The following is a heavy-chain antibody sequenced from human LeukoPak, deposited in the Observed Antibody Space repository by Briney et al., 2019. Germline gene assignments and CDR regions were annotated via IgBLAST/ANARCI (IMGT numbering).Heavy chain of an antibody. D-gene: IGHD6-19*01. V-gene: IGHV3-23*01. CDR3: AKGDTSSGWYGRDSGFDY. CDR2: ISGSGGST. J-gene: IGHJ4*02. CDR1: GFTFSSYA. Sequence: GGSLRLSCAASGFTFSSYAMSWVRQAPGKGLEWVSAISGSGGSTYYADSVKGRFTISRDNSKNTLYLQMNSLRAEDTAVYYCAKGDTSSGWYGRDSGFDYWGQGTLVTVSS.